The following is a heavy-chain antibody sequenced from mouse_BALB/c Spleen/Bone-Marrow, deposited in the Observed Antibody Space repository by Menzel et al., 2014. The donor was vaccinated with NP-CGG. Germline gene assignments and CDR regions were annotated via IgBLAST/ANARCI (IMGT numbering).Heavy chain of an antibody. Sequence: QVQLQQSGAELVKPGASVKLSCKVSGYTFTRYYIYWVKQRPGQGLEWIGGINPTTGGTHLNERFKTKATLTVDKSSSTAYMQLSSLTSEDSAVYYCSLLGDYWGQGTTLTVSS. CDR1: GYTFTRYY. CDR2: INPTTGGT. V-gene: IGHV1S81*02. CDR3: SLLGDY. D-gene: IGHD3-3*01. J-gene: IGHJ2*01.